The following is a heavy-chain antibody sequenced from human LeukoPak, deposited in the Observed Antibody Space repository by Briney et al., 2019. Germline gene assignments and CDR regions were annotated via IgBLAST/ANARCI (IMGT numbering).Heavy chain of an antibody. CDR3: AKDRTSSGYYYFDY. Sequence: GGSLRLSCAASGFTFSSYGMHWVRQAPGKGLEWVAVISSDGSNKYYADSVKGRFTIYRDNSKNALYLQMNSLRAEDTAVYYCAKDRTSSGYYYFDYWGQGTLVTVSS. CDR2: ISSDGSNK. D-gene: IGHD3-22*01. CDR1: GFTFSSYG. V-gene: IGHV3-30*18. J-gene: IGHJ4*02.